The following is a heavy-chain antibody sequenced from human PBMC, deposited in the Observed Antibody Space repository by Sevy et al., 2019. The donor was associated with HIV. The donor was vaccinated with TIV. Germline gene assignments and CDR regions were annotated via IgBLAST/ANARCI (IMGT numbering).Heavy chain of an antibody. D-gene: IGHD6-19*01. CDR3: AKEDTSGFY. J-gene: IGHJ4*02. CDR1: GFTFISYS. CDR2: ISSSGGST. Sequence: GRSLRLSCAASGFTFISYSMSWVRQAPGKGLEWVSSISSSGGSTYYADSVKGRFTISRDNSNNILDLQMNSLRADDTAVYYCAKEDTSGFYWGQGTLVTVSS. V-gene: IGHV3-23*01.